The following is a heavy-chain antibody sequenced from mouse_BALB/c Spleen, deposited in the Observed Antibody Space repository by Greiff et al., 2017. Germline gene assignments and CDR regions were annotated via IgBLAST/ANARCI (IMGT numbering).Heavy chain of an antibody. CDR3: AREGYGNYWYFDV. D-gene: IGHD2-1*01. V-gene: IGHV3-2*02. J-gene: IGHJ1*01. CDR1: GYSITSDYA. Sequence: DVKLQESGPGLVKPSQSLSLTCTVTGYSITSDYAWNWIRQFPGNKLEWMGYISYSGSTSYNPSLKSRISITRDTSKNQFFLQLNSVTTEDTATYYCAREGYGNYWYFDVWGAGTTVTVSS. CDR2: ISYSGST.